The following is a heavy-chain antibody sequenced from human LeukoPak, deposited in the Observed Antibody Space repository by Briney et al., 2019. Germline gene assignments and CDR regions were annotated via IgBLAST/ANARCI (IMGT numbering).Heavy chain of an antibody. V-gene: IGHV3-15*01. CDR3: TADRYYDNSELQFQH. D-gene: IGHD3-22*01. Sequence: GGSLRLSCAASGFTLNNAWMSWVRQAPGKGLEWLGRIKRETDGGTIDYAAPVKGRFTISRDDSRNTLYLQMDSLKIEDTAVYYCTADRYYDNSELQFQHWGQGTLVTVSS. CDR1: GFTLNNAW. CDR2: IKRETDGGTI. J-gene: IGHJ1*01.